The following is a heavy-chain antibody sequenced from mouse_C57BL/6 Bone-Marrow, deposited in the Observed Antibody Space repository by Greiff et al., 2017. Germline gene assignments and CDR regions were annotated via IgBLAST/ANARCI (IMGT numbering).Heavy chain of an antibody. CDR2: ISSGGSYT. Sequence: EVKLMESGGDLVKPGGSLKLSCAASGFTFSSYGMSWVRQTPDKRLEWVATISSGGSYTYYPDSVKGRFTIARDNAKNNLYLQMSSLKSEDTAMYYCARHNLYYAMDYWGQGTSVTVSS. CDR1: GFTFSSYG. CDR3: ARHNLYYAMDY. V-gene: IGHV5-6*01. J-gene: IGHJ4*01.